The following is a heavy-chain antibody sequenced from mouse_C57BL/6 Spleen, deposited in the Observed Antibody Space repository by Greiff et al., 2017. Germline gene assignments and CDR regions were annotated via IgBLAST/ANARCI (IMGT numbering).Heavy chain of an antibody. J-gene: IGHJ4*01. CDR2: IYPGDGDT. Sequence: QVQLQQSGPELVKPGASVKISCKASGYAFSSSWMNWVKQRPGKGLEWIGRIYPGDGDTNYNGKFKGKATLTADKSSSTAYMQLSSLTSEDSAVYFCARAISTTGYAMDYWGQGTSVTVSS. D-gene: IGHD1-1*01. CDR3: ARAISTTGYAMDY. V-gene: IGHV1-82*01. CDR1: GYAFSSSW.